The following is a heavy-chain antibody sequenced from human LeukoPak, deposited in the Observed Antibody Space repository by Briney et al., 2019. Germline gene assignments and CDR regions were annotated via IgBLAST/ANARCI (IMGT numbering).Heavy chain of an antibody. Sequence: ASVKVSCKASGGTFSSYAISWVRQAPGQGLEWMGWINPNSGGTNYAQKFQGRVTMTRDTSISTAYMELSRLRSDDTAVYYCARDLGYSYLYNWFDPWGQGTLVTVSS. J-gene: IGHJ5*02. D-gene: IGHD5-18*01. CDR1: GGTFSSYA. CDR3: ARDLGYSYLYNWFDP. V-gene: IGHV1-2*02. CDR2: INPNSGGT.